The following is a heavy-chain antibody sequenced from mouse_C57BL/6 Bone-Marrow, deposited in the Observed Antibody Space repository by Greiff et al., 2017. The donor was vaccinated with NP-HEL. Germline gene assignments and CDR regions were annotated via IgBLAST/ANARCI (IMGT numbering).Heavy chain of an antibody. CDR3: ARTAQATSYAMDY. CDR2: ISSGGSYT. V-gene: IGHV5-6*01. Sequence: EVQGVESGGDLVKPGGSLKLSCAASGFTFSSYGMSWVRQTPDKRLEWVATISSGGSYTYYLDSVKGRFTISRDNAKNTLYLQMSSLKSEDTAMYDCARTAQATSYAMDYWGQGTSVTVSA. D-gene: IGHD3-2*02. CDR1: GFTFSSYG. J-gene: IGHJ4*01.